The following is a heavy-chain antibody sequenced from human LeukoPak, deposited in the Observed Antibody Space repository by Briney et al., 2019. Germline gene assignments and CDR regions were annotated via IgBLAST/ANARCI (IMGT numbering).Heavy chain of an antibody. CDR3: ARGDWSRIVVVTAITGGLFH. J-gene: IGHJ4*02. D-gene: IGHD2-21*02. V-gene: IGHV1-2*02. Sequence: ASVKVSCKASGYTFTGYYMHWVRQAPGQGLEWMGWINPNSGGTNYAQKFQGRVTMTRDTSISTAYMELSRLRSDDTAVYYCARGDWSRIVVVTAITGGLFHWGQGPLVTVSS. CDR1: GYTFTGYY. CDR2: INPNSGGT.